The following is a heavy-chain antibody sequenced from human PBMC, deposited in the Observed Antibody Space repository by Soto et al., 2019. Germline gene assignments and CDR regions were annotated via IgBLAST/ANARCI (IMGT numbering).Heavy chain of an antibody. CDR3: ARSYSSTSPRFDY. CDR1: EYTFTNYF. J-gene: IGHJ4*02. D-gene: IGHD2-2*01. V-gene: IGHV1-46*03. CDR2: INPSGGST. Sequence: QVQLVQSRAEVKKPGASVKVSCKASEYTFTNYFIFWVRQAPGQGLEWMGIINPSGGSTTYAQKFQGRLTMTSDTSTHTVYMELSSLRSDDTAVYYCARSYSSTSPRFDYWGQGTLVTVSS.